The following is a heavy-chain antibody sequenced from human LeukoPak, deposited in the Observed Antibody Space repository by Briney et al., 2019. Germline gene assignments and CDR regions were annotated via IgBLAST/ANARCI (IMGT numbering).Heavy chain of an antibody. CDR2: YHCGNT. J-gene: IGHJ4*02. CDR1: GASISSDC. V-gene: IGHV4-59*01. Sequence: SETLSHTCTVSGASISSDCWIWIRQTPGKGPEWIGYHCGNTDYNPSLKSRVSISVDTSKNQFSLKLNSISTADTAVYYCARGQGGLPDHWGQGSLVTVSS. CDR3: ARGQGGLPDH. D-gene: IGHD2-15*01.